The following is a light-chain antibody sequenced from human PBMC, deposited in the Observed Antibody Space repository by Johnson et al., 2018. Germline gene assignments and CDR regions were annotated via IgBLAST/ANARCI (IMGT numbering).Light chain of an antibody. V-gene: IGLV1-51*02. CDR1: SSNIGNNY. CDR3: GTWDSSLSAGNV. Sequence: QSVLTQPPSVSAAPGQKVTISCSGSSSNIGNNYVSWYQQLPGTAPKLLIYENNKRPSGIPDRFSVSKSGTSATLVITGLQTGDEADYYCGTWDSSLSAGNVFGTGTKVTVL. J-gene: IGLJ1*01. CDR2: ENN.